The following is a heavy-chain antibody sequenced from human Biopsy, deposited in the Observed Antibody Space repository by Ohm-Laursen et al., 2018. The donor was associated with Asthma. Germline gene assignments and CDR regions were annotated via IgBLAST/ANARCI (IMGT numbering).Heavy chain of an antibody. V-gene: IGHV3-7*01. D-gene: IGHD3-3*01. CDR1: GFNFSYYS. CDR3: ARTFHFWSPYHAEHYQL. J-gene: IGHJ1*01. Sequence: SLRLSCAASGFNFSYYSMIWVRQVPGQGLEWVANIKHDGSEKNHVDSLKGRFTISRDNAKNLLFLQMNGLRAEDTAVYYCARTFHFWSPYHAEHYQLWGQGTLVTVSS. CDR2: IKHDGSEK.